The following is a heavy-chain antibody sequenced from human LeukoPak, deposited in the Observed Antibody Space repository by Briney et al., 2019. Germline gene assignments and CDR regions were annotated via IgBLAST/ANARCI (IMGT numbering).Heavy chain of an antibody. CDR2: ISSNGGNT. CDR3: ARGRFDY. V-gene: IGHV3-64*01. CDR1: GFTFSNYA. D-gene: IGHD3-10*01. J-gene: IGHJ4*02. Sequence: GGSLRLSCAASGFTFSNYAMHWVRQAPGKGLEYVSAISSNGGNTYCANSVKGRFTIARDNSKNTVDLQMGSLRAEDTAVYYCARGRFDYWGQGTLVTVSS.